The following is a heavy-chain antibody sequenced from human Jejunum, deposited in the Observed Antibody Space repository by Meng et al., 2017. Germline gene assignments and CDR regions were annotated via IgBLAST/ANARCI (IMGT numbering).Heavy chain of an antibody. Sequence: QVQLLEAGGGVVQPGTSLRLTCAESGCSFSTSAMHWVRQAPGKGLEWVAVVSSDERNTYYADFAKGRFTISRNRSKNTVYLQMNSLTTDDTAVYYCAGDSRFGHVLTPRTDYWGQGTLVTVSS. V-gene: IGHV3-30*04. CDR2: VSSDERNT. CDR3: AGDSRFGHVLTPRTDY. J-gene: IGHJ4*02. D-gene: IGHD2-2*01. CDR1: GCSFSTSA.